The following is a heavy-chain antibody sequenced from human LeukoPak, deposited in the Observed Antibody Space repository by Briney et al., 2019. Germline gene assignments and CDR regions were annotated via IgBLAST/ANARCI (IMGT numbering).Heavy chain of an antibody. Sequence: GGSLRLSCAASGFTFSSHSMNWVRQAPGKGLEWVGRIKSKTDGGTADYAAPVKGRFTISRDDSKNTLYLQMNSLKTEDTAVYYCTTADSSGRFLIDYWGQGTLVTVSS. D-gene: IGHD3-22*01. CDR2: IKSKTDGGTA. J-gene: IGHJ4*02. CDR3: TTADSSGRFLIDY. V-gene: IGHV3-15*07. CDR1: GFTFSSHS.